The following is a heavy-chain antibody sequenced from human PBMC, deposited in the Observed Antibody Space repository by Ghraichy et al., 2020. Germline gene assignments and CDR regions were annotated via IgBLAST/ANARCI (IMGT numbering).Heavy chain of an antibody. CDR3: ARDHYTSTWRDYYGMDV. CDR1: GDSVSSNSAA. V-gene: IGHV6-1*01. CDR2: TYFRSKWFH. J-gene: IGHJ6*02. Sequence: SQTLSLTCAISGDSVSSNSAAWNWIRQSPSRGLEWLGRTYFRSKWFHEYAVAVKSRISVDPDTSKNQFSLRLNSVTPEDTAVYYCARDHYTSTWRDYYGMDVWGQVTTVTVSS. D-gene: IGHD3-3*01.